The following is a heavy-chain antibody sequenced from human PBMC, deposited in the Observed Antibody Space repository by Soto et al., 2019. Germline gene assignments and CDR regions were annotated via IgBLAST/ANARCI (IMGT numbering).Heavy chain of an antibody. CDR1: GFTLSANW. CDR3: TTVFDY. D-gene: IGHD4-17*01. J-gene: IGHJ4*02. Sequence: PGGSLRLSCAVSGFTLSANWMHWVRQVPGKGLVWVSRIDSDGTGTSYADSVKGRFTISRDYAKNTVYLQMNSLRAEDTAVYYCTTVFDYWGQGTLVTVSS. V-gene: IGHV3-74*01. CDR2: IDSDGTGT.